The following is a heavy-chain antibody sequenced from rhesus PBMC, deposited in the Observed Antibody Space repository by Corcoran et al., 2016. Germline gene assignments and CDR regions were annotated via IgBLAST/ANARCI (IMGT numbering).Heavy chain of an antibody. CDR2: IYGSGSST. V-gene: IGHV4-169*02. J-gene: IGHJ4*01. D-gene: IGHD1-20*01. CDR3: ASGPPPPGAGTTR. CDR1: GGSISSSY. Sequence: QLQLQESGPGLVKPSETLSVTCAVSGGSISSSYWSWIRQAPGKGLEGIGYIYGSGSSTNYNPSLKSRVTLSVDPSKTPLSQNVSSVTAPDTAVDCCASGPPPPGAGTTRWGQGVLVTVSS.